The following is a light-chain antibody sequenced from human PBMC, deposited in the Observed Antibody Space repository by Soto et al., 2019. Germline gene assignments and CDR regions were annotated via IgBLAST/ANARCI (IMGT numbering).Light chain of an antibody. CDR3: QKYYSAVFT. CDR1: QDIYNY. CDR2: HAS. V-gene: IGKV1-27*01. Sequence: DIQMTQSPSSLSASIGDRVTITCRASQDIYNYLAWYQQRPGQVPKLLIYHASTLQSGVPSRFSGSGSGTDFTLTIGSLQPEDVATYYFQKYYSAVFTFGPGTKVDIK. J-gene: IGKJ3*01.